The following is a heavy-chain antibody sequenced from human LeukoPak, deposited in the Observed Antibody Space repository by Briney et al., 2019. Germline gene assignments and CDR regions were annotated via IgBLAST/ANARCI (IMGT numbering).Heavy chain of an antibody. CDR3: ARDPSTTFYFDY. CDR1: GFTFSSYG. CDR2: TWYDGSKK. J-gene: IGHJ4*02. D-gene: IGHD1-1*01. Sequence: GGSLRLSCAASGFTFSSYGFHWVRQAPGKRLEWVAVTWYDGSKKYYADSVEGRFTVSRDDSKNTLYLELNNLKAEDTAVYYCARDPSTTFYFDYWGQGTLVTVSS. V-gene: IGHV3-33*01.